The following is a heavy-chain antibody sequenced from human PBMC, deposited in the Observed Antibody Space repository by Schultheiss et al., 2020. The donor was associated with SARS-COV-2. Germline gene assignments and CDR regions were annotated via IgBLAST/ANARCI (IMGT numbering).Heavy chain of an antibody. D-gene: IGHD5-24*01. V-gene: IGHV4-4*02. J-gene: IGHJ4*02. CDR3: ARNRRMAADY. Sequence: SQTLSLTCAVSGGSISSSNWWSWVRQPPGKGLEWIGYIYYSGTTSYNTSLSTRIDISIDRSKNQFSLKLSSVTAADTAVYYCARNRRMAADYWGQGTLVTVSS. CDR1: GGSISSSNW. CDR2: IYYSGTT.